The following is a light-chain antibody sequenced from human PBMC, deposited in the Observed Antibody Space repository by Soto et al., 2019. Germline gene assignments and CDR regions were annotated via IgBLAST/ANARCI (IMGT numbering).Light chain of an antibody. CDR3: GSYSTSSSLV. J-gene: IGLJ3*02. CDR1: SSDVGAYNY. CDR2: EVI. Sequence: QPVLTQPASVSGSPGQSITITCTGTSSDVGAYNYVSWYQQHPGKAPKLVIYEVIYRPSDVAYRFSGSKSGNTASLTISGLQTEDEADYYCGSYSTSSSLVFGGGTKVTVL. V-gene: IGLV2-14*01.